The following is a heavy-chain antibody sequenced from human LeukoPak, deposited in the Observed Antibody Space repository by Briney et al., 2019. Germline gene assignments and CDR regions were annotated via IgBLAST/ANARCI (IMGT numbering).Heavy chain of an antibody. D-gene: IGHD3-10*01. V-gene: IGHV4-34*01. CDR2: INHSGST. Sequence: SEALSLTCAVYGRSFSGYYWSWIRQPPGKGLEWIGEINHSGSTNYNPSLKSRVTISVDTSKNQFSLKLSSVTAADTAVYYCARGRGSGIWGQGTLVTVSS. J-gene: IGHJ4*02. CDR3: ARGRGSGI. CDR1: GRSFSGYY.